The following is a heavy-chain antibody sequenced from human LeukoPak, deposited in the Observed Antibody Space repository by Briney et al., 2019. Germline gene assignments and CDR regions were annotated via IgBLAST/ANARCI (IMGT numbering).Heavy chain of an antibody. CDR2: INHSGST. CDR1: GGSFSGYY. J-gene: IGHJ4*02. Sequence: SETLSLTCAVYGGSFSGYYWNWIRQSPEKGLEWIGEINHSGSTNYNPSLKSRVTISVDTSKNQFSLKLSAVTAADTAVYYCARGPEWSKCWVYWGQGTLVTVSS. D-gene: IGHD3-3*01. CDR3: ARGPEWSKCWVY. V-gene: IGHV4-34*01.